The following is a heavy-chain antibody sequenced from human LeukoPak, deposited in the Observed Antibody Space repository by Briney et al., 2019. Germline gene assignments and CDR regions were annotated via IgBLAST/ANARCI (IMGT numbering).Heavy chain of an antibody. CDR1: GFTFSTYA. CDR3: ADDRGAAPFDP. CDR2: IWADETNR. Sequence: PGGPLRLSCAASGFTFSTYAMHWVRQAPGKGLEWVAVIWADETNRYYADSVKGRFTISKDNSKNTLSLQMNSLRAEDTAVYYCADDRGAAPFDPWGQGTLVTVSS. J-gene: IGHJ5*02. D-gene: IGHD6-13*01. V-gene: IGHV3-33*06.